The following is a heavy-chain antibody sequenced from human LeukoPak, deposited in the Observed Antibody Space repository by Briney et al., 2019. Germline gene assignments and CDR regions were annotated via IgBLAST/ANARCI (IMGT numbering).Heavy chain of an antibody. CDR1: GFTFSSYA. V-gene: IGHV3-30-3*01. Sequence: GRSLRLSCAASGFTFSSYAMHWVRQAPGKGLEWVAVISYDGSNKYYADSVKGRFTISRDNSKNTLYLQMNSLRAEDTAVYYCARFSYYDYVWGSYRYHSLEARDDGGTDAFDIWGQGTMVTVSS. CDR3: ARFSYYDYVWGSYRYHSLEARDDGGTDAFDI. D-gene: IGHD3-16*02. J-gene: IGHJ3*02. CDR2: ISYDGSNK.